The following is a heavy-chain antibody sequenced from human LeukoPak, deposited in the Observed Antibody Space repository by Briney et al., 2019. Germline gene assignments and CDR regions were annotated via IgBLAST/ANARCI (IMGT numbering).Heavy chain of an antibody. CDR3: ARLVTAATGNCFDP. CDR2: IHKSGNT. Sequence: PSETLSLTCTVSGGSISGSSYYWAWIRQPPGKGLEWIGSIHKSGNTYYTPSLKSRVTISVDTSKNQFSLKLTSATATDTAVYYCARLVTAATGNCFDPWGQGTLVTVSS. D-gene: IGHD1-7*01. CDR1: GGSISGSSYY. V-gene: IGHV4-39*01. J-gene: IGHJ5*02.